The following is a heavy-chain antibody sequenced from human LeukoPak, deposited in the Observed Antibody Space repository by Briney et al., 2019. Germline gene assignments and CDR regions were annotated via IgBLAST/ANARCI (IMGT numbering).Heavy chain of an antibody. J-gene: IGHJ3*02. CDR1: GFSFSNSV. Sequence: GGSLRLSCAASGFSFSNSVMNWVRQSPGRGLEWVSTITSSGGSTYYADSVKGRLTISRDNSRNTLYLQLNSLRAEDTAVYYCAKREIFGVITHEAFDIWGLGALVTVSS. D-gene: IGHD3-3*01. CDR2: ITSSGGST. V-gene: IGHV3-23*01. CDR3: AKREIFGVITHEAFDI.